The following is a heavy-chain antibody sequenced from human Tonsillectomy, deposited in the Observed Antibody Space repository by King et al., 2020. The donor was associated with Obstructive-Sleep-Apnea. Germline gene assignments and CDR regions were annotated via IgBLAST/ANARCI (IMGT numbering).Heavy chain of an antibody. CDR3: ARTGAVAGIIGWFGP. CDR1: GGSISSYY. Sequence: VQLQESGPGLVKPSETLSLTCSVSGGSISSYYWSWIRQPPGKGLEWSGYIYYTGSTNNNPSPKSRVTMSIDKSKNQFPLKLNSVTAADTPGYYCARTGAVAGIIGWFGPWGQGTLVTVSS. D-gene: IGHD6-19*01. V-gene: IGHV4-59*01. J-gene: IGHJ5*02. CDR2: IYYTGST.